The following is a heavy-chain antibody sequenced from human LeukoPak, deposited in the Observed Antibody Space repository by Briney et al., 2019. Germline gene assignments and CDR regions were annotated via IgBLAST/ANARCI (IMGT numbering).Heavy chain of an antibody. CDR3: ARHYDAGKDDAFHI. Sequence: ASVKVSCKASGYTFTSYGISWVRQAPGQGLEWMGWISAYNGDTNYAQKVQGRVTMTTETSTSTVYMELRSLRSDDTAVYYCARHYDAGKDDAFHIWGQGTMVTVSS. V-gene: IGHV1-18*01. D-gene: IGHD3-10*01. CDR1: GYTFTSYG. J-gene: IGHJ3*02. CDR2: ISAYNGDT.